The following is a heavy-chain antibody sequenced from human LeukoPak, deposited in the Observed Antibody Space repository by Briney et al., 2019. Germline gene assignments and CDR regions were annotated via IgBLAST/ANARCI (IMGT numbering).Heavy chain of an antibody. Sequence: PSETLSLTCTVSGGSISSYHWSWIRQPPGKGLEWIGYIYYSGSTNYNPSLKSRVTISVDTSKNQFSLKLSSVTAADTAVYYCARQTTGGLFDYWGQGTLVTVSS. D-gene: IGHD4-17*01. CDR3: ARQTTGGLFDY. CDR1: GGSISSYH. CDR2: IYYSGST. V-gene: IGHV4-59*08. J-gene: IGHJ4*02.